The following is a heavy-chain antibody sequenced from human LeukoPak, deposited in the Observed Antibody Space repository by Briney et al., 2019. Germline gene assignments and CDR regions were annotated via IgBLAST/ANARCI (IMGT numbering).Heavy chain of an antibody. J-gene: IGHJ6*03. CDR1: GGSISSYY. V-gene: IGHV4-4*07. Sequence: PSETLSLTCTVSGGSISSYYWSWIRQPAGKGLEWIGRIYTSGSTNYNPSLKSRVTMSVDTSKNQFSLKLSSVTAADTAVYYCARDSSITIFGVVMAYYYMDVWGKGTTVTVSS. D-gene: IGHD3-3*01. CDR2: IYTSGST. CDR3: ARDSSITIFGVVMAYYYMDV.